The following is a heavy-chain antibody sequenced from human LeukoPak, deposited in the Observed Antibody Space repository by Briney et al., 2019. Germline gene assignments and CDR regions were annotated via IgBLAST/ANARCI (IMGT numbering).Heavy chain of an antibody. J-gene: IGHJ4*02. CDR1: GFIFNSHA. D-gene: IGHD6-19*01. Sequence: GGSLRLSCAASGFIFNSHAITWVRQAPGKRLEWVSAISGSGGTTYYADSMKGRFTISRDNSKNTLYLQMNSLRPEDTAVYYCAKDFEVHSNGCRGYFDYWGQGTLVTVSS. CDR3: AKDFEVHSNGCRGYFDY. CDR2: ISGSGGTT. V-gene: IGHV3-23*01.